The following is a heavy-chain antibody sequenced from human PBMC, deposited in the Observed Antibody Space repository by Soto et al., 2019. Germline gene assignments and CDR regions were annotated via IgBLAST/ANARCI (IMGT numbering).Heavy chain of an antibody. CDR2: ISGNSDTI. V-gene: IGHV3-48*02. D-gene: IGHD2-2*01. Sequence: GGSLRLSCADSGFTFSSCGMNWVRQSPRKGLEWVAYISGNSDTIYYADSVKGRFTISRDNAKNSLYLQMNSLRDEDTAVYYCAKCSRNSCYSYGVDVWGQGATVTVSS. CDR1: GFTFSSCG. J-gene: IGHJ6*02. CDR3: AKCSRNSCYSYGVDV.